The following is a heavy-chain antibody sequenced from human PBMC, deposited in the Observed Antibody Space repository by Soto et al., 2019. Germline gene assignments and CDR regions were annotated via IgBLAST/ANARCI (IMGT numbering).Heavy chain of an antibody. CDR3: AKVTGYCSSSRCRRDYYYYYGMDV. D-gene: IGHD2-2*01. CDR2: ISYDGSDK. V-gene: IGHV3-30*18. Sequence: QVQLVESGGGMVQPGRSLRLSCAASGFTFSNYGMHWVRQAPGKGLEWVAVISYDGSDKYYADSVKGRFTISRDNSKNTLYLQMNSLSAEDTAVYYCAKVTGYCSSSRCRRDYYYYYGMDVWGQGPTVTVSS. CDR1: GFTFSNYG. J-gene: IGHJ6*02.